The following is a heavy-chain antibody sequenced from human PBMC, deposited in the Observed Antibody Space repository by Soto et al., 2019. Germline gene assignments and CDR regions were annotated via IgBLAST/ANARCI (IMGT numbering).Heavy chain of an antibody. Sequence: EAQLVESGGGLVKPGGSLRLSCAASGFTFSSYSMNWVRQAPGKGLEWVSSISSTTRDIFYADSVKGRFTISRDNARNSLYLQMNSLRADDTAVYYCARVGVDSIDIWGRGTMVTVSS. V-gene: IGHV3-21*01. CDR3: ARVGVDSIDI. D-gene: IGHD3-22*01. CDR1: GFTFSSYS. J-gene: IGHJ3*02. CDR2: ISSTTRDI.